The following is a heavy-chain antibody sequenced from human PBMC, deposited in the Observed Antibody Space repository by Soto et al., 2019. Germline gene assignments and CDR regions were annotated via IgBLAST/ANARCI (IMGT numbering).Heavy chain of an antibody. CDR2: IIPIFGTA. J-gene: IGHJ6*02. V-gene: IGHV1-69*13. Sequence: GASVKVSCKASGGTFSSSAIRWVRQAPGQGLEWMGGIIPIFGTANYAQKFQGRVTITADESTSTAYMELSSLRSEDTAVYYCARAAPYYYYGMDVWGQGTTGTVSS. CDR1: GGTFSSSA. CDR3: ARAAPYYYYGMDV.